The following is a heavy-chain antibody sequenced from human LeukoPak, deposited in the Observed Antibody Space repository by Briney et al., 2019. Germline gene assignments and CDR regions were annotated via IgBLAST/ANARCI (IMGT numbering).Heavy chain of an antibody. D-gene: IGHD6-19*01. CDR1: GGSISSSSYY. CDR3: ARRSSGWVYYFDY. V-gene: IGHV4-39*01. Sequence: SETLSLTCTVSGGSISSSSYYWGWIRQPPGKGLEWIGSIYYSGSTYYNPSLKSRVTISVDTSKNQFSLKLSSVTAADTAVYYCARRSSGWVYYFDYWGQGTLVTVSS. CDR2: IYYSGST. J-gene: IGHJ4*02.